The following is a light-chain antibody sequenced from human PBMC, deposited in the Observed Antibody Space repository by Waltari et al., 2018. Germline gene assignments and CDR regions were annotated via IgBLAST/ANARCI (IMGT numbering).Light chain of an antibody. J-gene: IGLJ3*02. V-gene: IGLV2-14*03. CDR3: NSYTRSNSWV. CDR1: SSDVGFYNY. CDR2: DVS. Sequence: QSALTQPASVSGSPGQSITISCNGTSSDVGFYNYVSWYQQHPGNAPKLLIYDVSERPPGVSKRVSGSKSGNTASLTISGLQAYDEADYHCNSYTRSNSWVFGGGTKLTVL.